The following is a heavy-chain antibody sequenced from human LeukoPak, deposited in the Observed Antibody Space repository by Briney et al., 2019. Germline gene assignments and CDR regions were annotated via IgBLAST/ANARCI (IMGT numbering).Heavy chain of an antibody. CDR1: GFTFGTHS. D-gene: IGHD2-15*01. CDR3: GXXXXXXCRGAFCYPFDY. V-gene: IGHV3-23*01. CDR2: ISSDDTA. Sequence: GGSLRLSCAASGFTFGTHSMSWVRQGPGKALEWLSAISSDDTAYYADSVKGRFIVSRDNSKNTLFLQMNRLRPEDAAVYYCGXXXXXXCRGAFCYPFDYWGLGTLVTVSS. J-gene: IGHJ4*02.